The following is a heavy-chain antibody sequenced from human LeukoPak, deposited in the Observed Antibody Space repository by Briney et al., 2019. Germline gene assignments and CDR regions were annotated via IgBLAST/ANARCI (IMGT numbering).Heavy chain of an antibody. J-gene: IGHJ4*02. V-gene: IGHV1-2*02. CDR1: GYTFTGYY. CDR3: ARELRYYDSSGYYGY. Sequence: ASVKVSCKASGYTFTGYYMHWVRQAPGQGLEWMGWINPNSGGTNYAQKFQGRVTMTRDTSISTAYMGLSRLRSDDTAVYYCARELRYYDSSGYYGYWGQGTLVTVSS. D-gene: IGHD3-22*01. CDR2: INPNSGGT.